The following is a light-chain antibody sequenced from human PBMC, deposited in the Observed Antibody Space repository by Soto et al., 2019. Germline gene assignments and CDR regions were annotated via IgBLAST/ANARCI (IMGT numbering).Light chain of an antibody. J-gene: IGKJ2*01. CDR2: DAS. CDR1: PGISTY. Sequence: DIQMTQSPSSLSASVGGRVTITCRASPGISTYLVWYQQRQGRAPKLLIYDASSLLSGVPSRFSGSGSGTDFTLTISSLQPEDFATYYCQQSYRTPYTFGQGTKLETK. V-gene: IGKV1-39*01. CDR3: QQSYRTPYT.